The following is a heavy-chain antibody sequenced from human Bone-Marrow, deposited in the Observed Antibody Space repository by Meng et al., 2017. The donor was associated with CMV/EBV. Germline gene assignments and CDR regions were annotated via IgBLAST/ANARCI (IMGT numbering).Heavy chain of an antibody. CDR1: GFSLSTSGVG. CDR3: AYRLPGSISRNWFDP. Sequence: SGPMLVKPTQTLTLTCTFSGFSLSTSGVGVGWIRQPPGKALEWLALISWNDDKRYSPSLKSRLTITKDTSKNQVVLTMTNMDPVDTATYYCAYRLPGSISRNWFDPWGQGTLVTVSS. D-gene: IGHD2-2*01. V-gene: IGHV2-5*01. CDR2: ISWNDDK. J-gene: IGHJ5*02.